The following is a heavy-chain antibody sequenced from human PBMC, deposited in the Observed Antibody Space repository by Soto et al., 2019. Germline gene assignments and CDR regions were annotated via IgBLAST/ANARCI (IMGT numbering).Heavy chain of an antibody. D-gene: IGHD3-10*01. J-gene: IGHJ6*02. Sequence: PGGSLRLSCAASGLTFSSYSMNWVRQAPGKRLEWVSSISSRSSDIYYADSVKGRFTISRGDAKKSLYLQMTSLRAEDTAVYYCAREVVTMVRGVIITGYYGMDVWGQGTTVTVSS. CDR3: AREVVTMVRGVIITGYYGMDV. CDR2: ISSRSSDI. CDR1: GLTFSSYS. V-gene: IGHV3-21*01.